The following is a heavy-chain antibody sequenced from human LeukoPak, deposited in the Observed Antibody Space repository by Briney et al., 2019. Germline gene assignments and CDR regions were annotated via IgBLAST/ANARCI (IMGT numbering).Heavy chain of an antibody. CDR1: GFTFSSYG. V-gene: IGHV3-30*03. CDR2: ISYDGSNK. CDR3: ARGYSSSWYGGADNYFDY. J-gene: IGHJ4*02. Sequence: GRSLRLSCAASGFTFSSYGMHWVRQAPGKGLEWAAVISYDGSNKYYADSVKGRFTISRDNSKNTLYLQMKSLRAEDTAVYYCARGYSSSWYGGADNYFDYWGQGTLVTVSS. D-gene: IGHD6-13*01.